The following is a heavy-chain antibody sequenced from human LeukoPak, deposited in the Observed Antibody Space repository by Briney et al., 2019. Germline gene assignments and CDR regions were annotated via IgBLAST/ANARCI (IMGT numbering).Heavy chain of an antibody. Sequence: SQTLSLTCAISGDSVSSNSAAWNWIRQSPSRGLEWLGRTYYRSRWYNDYAESVQSRITIIPDASKSSFSLQLNSVTPEDTAVYYCARSTPGSDIWGQGTMVTVSS. CDR1: GDSVSSNSAA. J-gene: IGHJ3*02. CDR3: ARSTPGSDI. D-gene: IGHD2-15*01. V-gene: IGHV6-1*01. CDR2: TYYRSRWYN.